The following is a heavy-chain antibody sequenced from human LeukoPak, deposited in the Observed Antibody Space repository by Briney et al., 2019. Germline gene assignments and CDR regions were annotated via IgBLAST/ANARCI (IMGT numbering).Heavy chain of an antibody. CDR3: AREWELHLFDY. V-gene: IGHV1-69*05. Sequence: GASVKVSCKASGGTFISYAISWVRQAPGQGLEGMGGIIPIFRRANYAQKVQGRVTITTDESTSTAYMDLSSLRSEDTAVYYCAREWELHLFDYWGQGTLVTVSS. J-gene: IGHJ4*02. CDR2: IIPIFRRA. D-gene: IGHD1-26*01. CDR1: GGTFISYA.